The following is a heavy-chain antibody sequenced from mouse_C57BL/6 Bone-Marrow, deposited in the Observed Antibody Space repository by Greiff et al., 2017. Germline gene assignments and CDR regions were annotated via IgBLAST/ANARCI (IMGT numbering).Heavy chain of an antibody. CDR2: IHPNSGST. V-gene: IGHV1-64*01. CDR1: GYTFTSYW. CDR3: ARSDYDPWYFDF. J-gene: IGHJ1*03. D-gene: IGHD2-4*01. Sequence: QVQLQQPGAELVKPGASVKLSCKASGYTFTSYWMHWVKQRPGQGLEWIGMIHPNSGSTNYNEKFKSKATLTVDKSSSTAYMQLSSLTSEDSAVYYCARSDYDPWYFDFWGTGTTVTVSA.